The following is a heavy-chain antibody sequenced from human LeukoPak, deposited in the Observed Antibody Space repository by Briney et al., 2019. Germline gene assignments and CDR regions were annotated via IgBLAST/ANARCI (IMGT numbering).Heavy chain of an antibody. CDR2: IYSGGST. Sequence: GGPLRLSCAASGFTVSSNYMSWVRQAPGKGLEWVSVIYSGGSTYYADSVKGRFTISRDNSKNTLYLQMNSLRAEDTAVYYCASTPNRYYYGSGSYGNDWFDPWGQGTLVTVSS. J-gene: IGHJ5*02. CDR1: GFTVSSNY. V-gene: IGHV3-66*01. D-gene: IGHD3-10*01. CDR3: ASTPNRYYYGSGSYGNDWFDP.